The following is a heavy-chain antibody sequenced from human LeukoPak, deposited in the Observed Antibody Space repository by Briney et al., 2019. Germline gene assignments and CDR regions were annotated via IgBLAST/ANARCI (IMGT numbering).Heavy chain of an antibody. D-gene: IGHD3-16*01. CDR1: GFAFNGYA. V-gene: IGHV3-23*01. Sequence: GGSLRLSCAASGFAFNGYAMSWVRQAPGKGLEWVSGISGSGSNTYYADSVKGRFTISRDNSKNTLYLQMNSLRADDTAVYYCAKDTPLCYFDYWGQGTLVTVSS. CDR2: ISGSGSNT. J-gene: IGHJ4*02. CDR3: AKDTPLCYFDY.